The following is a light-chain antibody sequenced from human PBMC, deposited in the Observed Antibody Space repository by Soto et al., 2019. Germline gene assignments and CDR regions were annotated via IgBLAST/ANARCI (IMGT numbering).Light chain of an antibody. CDR2: GAS. CDR3: QQYNSYSRT. J-gene: IGKJ1*01. V-gene: IGKV3-15*01. CDR1: QSVSSN. Sequence: EIVMTQSPATLSVSPGARATLSCRASQSVSSNSAWYQQKPGQAPRLLIYGASTRATGIPARFSGSGSGTEFTLTISSLQPEDFATYYCQQYNSYSRTFGQGTKVDIK.